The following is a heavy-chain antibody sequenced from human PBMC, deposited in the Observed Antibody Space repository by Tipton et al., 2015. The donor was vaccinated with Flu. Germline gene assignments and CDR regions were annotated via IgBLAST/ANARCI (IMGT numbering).Heavy chain of an antibody. V-gene: IGHV3-7*01. CDR2: INQDGREK. CDR3: ARDEGVPINYRFDY. Sequence: GPLRLSCVASGFTFTSYLMSWVRQAPGKGLEWVANINQDGREKIYVDSVKGRFTISRDNAKRSVYLQMNSLRAEDTAVYYCARDEGVPINYRFDYWGQGTLVTVSS. CDR1: GFTFTSYL. J-gene: IGHJ4*02. D-gene: IGHD4-11*01.